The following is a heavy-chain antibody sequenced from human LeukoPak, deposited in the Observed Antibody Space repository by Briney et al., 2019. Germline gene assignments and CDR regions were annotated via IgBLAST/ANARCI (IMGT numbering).Heavy chain of an antibody. CDR3: AREASLRGIHTPYYFDY. V-gene: IGHV4-59*02. CDR1: GGSVSSYY. J-gene: IGHJ4*02. CDR2: IYYSGST. Sequence: KPSETLSVTCTVSGGSVSSYYWSWIRQPPGKGLEWIGYIYYSGSTNYNPSLKSRVTISVDTSKNQFSLKLSSVTAADTAVYYCAREASLRGIHTPYYFDYWGQGTLVTVSS. D-gene: IGHD3-10*01.